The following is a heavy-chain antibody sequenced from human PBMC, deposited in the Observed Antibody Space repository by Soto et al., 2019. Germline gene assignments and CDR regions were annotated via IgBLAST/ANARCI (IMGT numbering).Heavy chain of an antibody. J-gene: IGHJ4*02. D-gene: IGHD3-22*01. V-gene: IGHV1-3*01. Sequence: QVQLVQSGTEVKKPGASVKVSCKASGYRFTHYVIHWGRQAPGQRLEWMGWIGAGDGKTYYSQNFQGRVTITTDTSASTAYRELSSLISEDTAVYYCVRDYAADSGVHLDFWGQGTLVTVSS. CDR2: IGAGDGKT. CDR1: GYRFTHYV. CDR3: VRDYAADSGVHLDF.